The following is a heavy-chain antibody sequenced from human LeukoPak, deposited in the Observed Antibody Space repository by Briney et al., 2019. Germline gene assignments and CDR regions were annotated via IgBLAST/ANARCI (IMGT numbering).Heavy chain of an antibody. CDR3: ARGPSGGNGFSY. D-gene: IGHD2-15*01. J-gene: IGHJ4*02. Sequence: GGPLRLSCAASGFTFSSYLMSWVRQAPGKGLEWVANIKQDGSERYYVDSVKGRFTISRDNAKNSLYLQMNSLRAVDTAVYYCARGPSGGNGFSYWGLGTLVTVSS. CDR1: GFTFSSYL. V-gene: IGHV3-7*04. CDR2: IKQDGSER.